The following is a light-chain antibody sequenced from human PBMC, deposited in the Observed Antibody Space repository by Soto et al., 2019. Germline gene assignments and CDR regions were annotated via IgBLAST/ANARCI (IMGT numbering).Light chain of an antibody. J-gene: IGLJ3*02. CDR1: SGHSSDA. Sequence: QSVLTQSPSASASLGASVKLTCTLSSGHSSDAIAWHQQQPEKGPRYLMKLNSDGSHSKGDGIPDRFSGSSSGAERYLTISSLQSEDEADYYCQTWGTGIWVFGGGTKL. V-gene: IGLV4-69*01. CDR3: QTWGTGIWV. CDR2: LNSDGSH.